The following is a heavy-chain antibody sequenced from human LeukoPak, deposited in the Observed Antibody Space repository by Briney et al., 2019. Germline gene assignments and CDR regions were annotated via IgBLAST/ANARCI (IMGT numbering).Heavy chain of an antibody. D-gene: IGHD4-11*01. CDR2: ISTYDGNT. J-gene: IGHJ5*02. CDR3: ARDKEVTNNWFDP. V-gene: IGHV1-18*01. CDR1: GYTFSTYG. Sequence: GASVKVSCKASGYTFSTYGVSWVRQAPGQGLEWMGWISTYDGNTNYAQNFQGRVTMTTDTSTSTAYMELRSLRSDDTAIYYCARDKEVTNNWFDPWGQGTQVTVCS.